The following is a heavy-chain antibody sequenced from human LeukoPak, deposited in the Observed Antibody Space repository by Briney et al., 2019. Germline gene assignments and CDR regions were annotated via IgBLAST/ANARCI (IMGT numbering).Heavy chain of an antibody. D-gene: IGHD3-10*01. CDR3: ASGSGSYYRIDY. CDR2: ISYDGSNK. Sequence: PGRSLRLSCAASGFTFSSYAMHWVRQAPGKGLEWVAVISYDGSNKYYADSVKGRFIISRDNSKNTLYLQMNSLRAEDTAVYYCASGSGSYYRIDYWGQGTLVTVSS. V-gene: IGHV3-30*04. J-gene: IGHJ4*02. CDR1: GFTFSSYA.